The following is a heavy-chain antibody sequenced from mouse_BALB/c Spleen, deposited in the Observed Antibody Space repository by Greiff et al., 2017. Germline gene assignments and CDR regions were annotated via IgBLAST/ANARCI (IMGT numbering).Heavy chain of an antibody. CDR1: GFTFSSFG. J-gene: IGHJ3*01. CDR2: ISSGSSTI. V-gene: IGHV5-17*02. D-gene: IGHD3-3*01. Sequence: EVQLVESGGGLVQPGGSRKLSCAASGFTFSSFGMHWVRQAPEKGLEWVAYISSGSSTIYYADTVEGRFTISRDNPKHTLFLQMTSLRSEDTAMYYWARTGTEGGLAYGGKGTLVTVSA. CDR3: ARTGTEGGLAY.